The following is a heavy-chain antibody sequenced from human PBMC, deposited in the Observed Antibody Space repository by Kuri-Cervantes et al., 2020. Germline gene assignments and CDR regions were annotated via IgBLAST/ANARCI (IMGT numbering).Heavy chain of an antibody. CDR2: INAANGNT. J-gene: IGHJ5*02. V-gene: IGHV1-18*01. CDR1: GYTFTTYA. D-gene: IGHD3-3*01. CDR3: ARIGYYDFWSGYYTGPWFDP. Sequence: ASVKVSCKASGYTFTTYAIHWVRQAPGQGLEWMGWINAANGNTNYAQKLQGRVTMTTDTSTSTAYMELRSLRSDDTAVYYCARIGYYDFWSGYYTGPWFDPWGQGTLVTVSS.